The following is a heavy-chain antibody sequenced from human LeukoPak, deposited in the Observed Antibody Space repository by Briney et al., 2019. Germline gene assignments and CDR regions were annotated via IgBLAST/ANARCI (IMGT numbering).Heavy chain of an antibody. D-gene: IGHD6-19*01. V-gene: IGHV3-9*01. CDR3: ARIRGAVAADY. CDR1: GLILNDHA. Sequence: GGSLRLSCVGSGLILNDHAMHWVRQVPGKGLEWVSGIGWDSGRIGYADSVKGRFTTSRDNAKNSLYLQMNSLRSDDTAVYYCARIRGAVAADYWGQGTLVTVSS. CDR2: IGWDSGRI. J-gene: IGHJ4*02.